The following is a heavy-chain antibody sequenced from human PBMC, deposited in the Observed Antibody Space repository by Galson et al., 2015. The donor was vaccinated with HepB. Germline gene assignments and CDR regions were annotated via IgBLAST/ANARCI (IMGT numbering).Heavy chain of an antibody. CDR2: ISGSGRNT. J-gene: IGHJ6*02. V-gene: IGHV3-21*01. Sequence: SLRLSCAASGFTFSSYSMNWVRQAPWKGLEWVSSISGSGRNTYYADSVKGRFTISRDNAKNSLYLQMNSMRAEDTAVYYCARDLPVAVAGLNQYYYYYGMDVWGQGTTVTVSS. CDR1: GFTFSSYS. CDR3: ARDLPVAVAGLNQYYYYYGMDV. D-gene: IGHD6-19*01.